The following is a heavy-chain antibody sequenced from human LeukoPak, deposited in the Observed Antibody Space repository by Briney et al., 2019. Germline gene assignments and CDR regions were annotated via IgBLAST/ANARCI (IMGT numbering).Heavy chain of an antibody. D-gene: IGHD5-12*01. V-gene: IGHV3-23*01. CDR1: GFTFSSYA. CDR2: ISGSGGST. Sequence: GGSLRLSCAASGFTFSSYAMSWVRQAPGKGLEWVSAISGSGGSTYYADSVKGRFTISRDNSKNTLYLQMNSLRAEDTAVYYCAKSGYDYGDYYYYYGMDVWGQGTTVTVSS. CDR3: AKSGYDYGDYYYYYGMDV. J-gene: IGHJ6*02.